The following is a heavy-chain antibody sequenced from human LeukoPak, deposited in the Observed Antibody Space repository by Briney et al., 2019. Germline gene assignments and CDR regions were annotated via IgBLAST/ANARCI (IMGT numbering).Heavy chain of an antibody. D-gene: IGHD2-15*01. V-gene: IGHV3-23*01. J-gene: IGHJ1*01. CDR1: GFTFSSYA. CDR2: ISGSGGST. Sequence: PGGSLRLSCAASGFTFSSYAMSWVRQAPGKGLEWVSAISGSGGSTYYADSVKGRFTISRDNSKNTLYLQMNSLRAEDTAVYYCAKDGPGSCSGGSCYSGGYFQHWGQGTLVTVSS. CDR3: AKDGPGSCSGGSCYSGGYFQH.